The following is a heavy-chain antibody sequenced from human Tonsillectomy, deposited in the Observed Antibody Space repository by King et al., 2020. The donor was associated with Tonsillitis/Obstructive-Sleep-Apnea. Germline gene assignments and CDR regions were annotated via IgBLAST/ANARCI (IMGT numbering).Heavy chain of an antibody. J-gene: IGHJ4*02. D-gene: IGHD3-16*02. CDR2: VYYSGST. CDR1: GGSISSSGYY. Sequence: LQLQESGPGLVKPSETLSLTCTVSGGSISSSGYYWDWIRQPPGKGLEWIGSVYYSGSTYYNPSLKSRVTISVDTSKNQFSLTLSSVTAADTAVYYCAREVVWGSYRYPYFDYWGQGTLVTVSS. V-gene: IGHV4-39*02. CDR3: AREVVWGSYRYPYFDY.